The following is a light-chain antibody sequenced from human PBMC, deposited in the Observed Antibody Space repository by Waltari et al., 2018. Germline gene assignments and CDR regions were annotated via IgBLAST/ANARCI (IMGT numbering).Light chain of an antibody. Sequence: QSALTPPPSASGSPAPSVPISCTGPSNAVGAYNYVSWYQQHPGKAPKLMIYEVSMRPSGVPDRFSGSKSDNTASLTVSGLQAEDEADYYCSSFAGNNNVVFGGGTKLTVL. V-gene: IGLV2-8*01. CDR3: SSFAGNNNVV. CDR1: SNAVGAYNY. CDR2: EVS. J-gene: IGLJ2*01.